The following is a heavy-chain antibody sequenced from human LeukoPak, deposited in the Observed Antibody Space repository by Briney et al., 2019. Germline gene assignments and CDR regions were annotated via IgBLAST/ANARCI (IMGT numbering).Heavy chain of an antibody. CDR3: ARGGDSSGYYRV. CDR2: MNPNSGNT. J-gene: IGHJ4*02. D-gene: IGHD3-22*01. Sequence: ASVKVSCKASGYIFTSYDISWVRQATGQGLEWMGWMNPNSGNTGYAQKFQGRVTMTRNTSISTAYMELSSLRSEDTAVYYCARGGDSSGYYRVWGQGTLVTVSS. V-gene: IGHV1-8*01. CDR1: GYIFTSYD.